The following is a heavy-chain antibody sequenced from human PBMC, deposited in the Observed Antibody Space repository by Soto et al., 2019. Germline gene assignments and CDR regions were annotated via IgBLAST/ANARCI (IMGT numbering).Heavy chain of an antibody. Sequence: SETLSLTCTVSRASITSYYWSWILQPPWKGPEWIGCVYHSGFTNYNPSLESRVTMSLDTSKNQFSLKLNSVTAADTAVYFCAISPPAGSDSVFVYWSEGILITVSS. D-gene: IGHD3-10*01. CDR1: RASITSYY. CDR3: AISPPAGSDSVFVY. CDR2: VYHSGFT. J-gene: IGHJ4*02. V-gene: IGHV4-59*01.